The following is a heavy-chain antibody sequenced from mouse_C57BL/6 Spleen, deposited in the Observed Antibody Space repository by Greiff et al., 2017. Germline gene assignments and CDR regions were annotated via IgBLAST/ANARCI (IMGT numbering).Heavy chain of an antibody. CDR2: IRNKANGYTT. CDR3: ARYDSSGDWFAY. D-gene: IGHD3-2*02. J-gene: IGHJ3*01. CDR1: GFTFTDYY. Sequence: EVKLMESGGGLVQPGGSLSLSCAASGFTFTDYYMSWVRQPPGKALEWLGFIRNKANGYTTEYSSSVKGLFTISRDNTQSILYLRMNALRAEDSATYYCARYDSSGDWFAYWGQGTLVTVSA. V-gene: IGHV7-3*01.